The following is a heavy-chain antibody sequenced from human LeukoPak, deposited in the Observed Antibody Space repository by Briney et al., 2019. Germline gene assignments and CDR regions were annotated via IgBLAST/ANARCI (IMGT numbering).Heavy chain of an antibody. D-gene: IGHD3-3*01. CDR3: ARAPGYYDFWSGYDGEYFDY. Sequence: PGGSLTLSCAASGFTFDDYGMSWVRQAPGKGLEWVSGINWNGGSTGYADSVKGRFTISRDNAKNSLYLQMNSLRAEDTALYYCARAPGYYDFWSGYDGEYFDYWGQGTLVTVSS. CDR1: GFTFDDYG. J-gene: IGHJ4*02. CDR2: INWNGGST. V-gene: IGHV3-20*04.